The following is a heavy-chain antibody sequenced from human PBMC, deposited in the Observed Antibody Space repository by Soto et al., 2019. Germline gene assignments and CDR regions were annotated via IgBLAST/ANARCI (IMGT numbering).Heavy chain of an antibody. CDR1: RVTFSKFI. J-gene: IGHJ6*02. CDR3: AKVRYSSPMGYYYGMDV. D-gene: IGHD6-19*01. Sequence: QVQLEQSGGEVKKPGSSVKVSCKASRVTFSKFIVTWVRQAPGLGLEWVGGIIPIFGTANYAQKFQGRVTITADESTSTSYMEVNNLRSEDTAVYYCAKVRYSSPMGYYYGMDVRGQGTTVTVSS. V-gene: IGHV1-69*01. CDR2: IIPIFGTA.